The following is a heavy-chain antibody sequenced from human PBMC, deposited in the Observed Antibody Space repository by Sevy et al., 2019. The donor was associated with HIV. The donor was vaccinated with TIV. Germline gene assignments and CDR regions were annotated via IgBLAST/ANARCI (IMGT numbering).Heavy chain of an antibody. V-gene: IGHV3-30*18. CDR1: GYIFSSYG. J-gene: IGHJ6*02. CDR2: LSYDERNK. CDR3: AKDRDVLLVPSTMRDEYPGYGMDV. D-gene: IGHD2-2*01. Sequence: QLGGSLRLSCAASGYIFSSYGIHWVRQAPGKGLEWVAFLSYDERNKYYADSVKGRFTISGDSSKNTFYLQMNNLRADETAVYYCAKDRDVLLVPSTMRDEYPGYGMDVWGQGTTVTVSS.